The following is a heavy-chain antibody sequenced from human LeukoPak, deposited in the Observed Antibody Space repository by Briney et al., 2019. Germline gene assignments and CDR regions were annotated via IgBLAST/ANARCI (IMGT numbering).Heavy chain of an antibody. V-gene: IGHV3-30*02. J-gene: IGHJ4*02. D-gene: IGHD6-6*01. CDR1: GFTFSSYG. Sequence: PGGSLRLSCAASGFTFSSYGMHWVRQAPGKGLEWVAFLRYAGSDKYHADSVKGRFTISRDNSKNTLYLQMNSLRAEDTAVYYCAKDYGSSPFDSWGQGTLVIVSS. CDR3: AKDYGSSPFDS. CDR2: LRYAGSDK.